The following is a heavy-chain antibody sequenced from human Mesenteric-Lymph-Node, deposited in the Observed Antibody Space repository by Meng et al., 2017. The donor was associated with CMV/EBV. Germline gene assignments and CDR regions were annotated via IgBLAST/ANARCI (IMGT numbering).Heavy chain of an antibody. D-gene: IGHD2-2*01. J-gene: IGHJ6*02. Sequence: GESLKISCAASGFTFDDYTMHWVRQAPGKGLEWVSLISWDGGSTYYADSVKGRFTISRDNSKNSLYLQMNSLRTEDTALYYCAKSQQVVPAASYGMDVWGQGTTVTVSS. CDR3: AKSQQVVPAASYGMDV. V-gene: IGHV3-43*01. CDR2: ISWDGGST. CDR1: GFTFDDYT.